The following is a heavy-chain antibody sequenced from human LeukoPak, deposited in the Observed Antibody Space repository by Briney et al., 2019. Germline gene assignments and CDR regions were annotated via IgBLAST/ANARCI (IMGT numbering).Heavy chain of an antibody. CDR3: VRDGEGVAISVNYWFDP. J-gene: IGHJ5*02. Sequence: ASVKASCKASGYTFTSYGISWVRQAPGQGLEWMGWISAYNGNTNYAQKLQGRVTITRDTSISTAYMELRSLRSEDTAVYYCVRDGEGVAISVNYWFDPWGQGTLVTVSS. CDR2: ISAYNGNT. D-gene: IGHD3-10*01. CDR1: GYTFTSYG. V-gene: IGHV1-18*01.